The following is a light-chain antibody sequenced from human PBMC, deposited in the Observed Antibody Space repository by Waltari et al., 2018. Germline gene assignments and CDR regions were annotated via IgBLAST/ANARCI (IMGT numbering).Light chain of an antibody. CDR3: QHYGGSLWT. CDR1: QSVSSSY. V-gene: IGKV3-20*01. CDR2: GAS. J-gene: IGKJ1*01. Sequence: EIVLTQSPGTLSLSPGERATLSCRASQSVSSSYLAWYQQKSGQAPRLLIYGASSRATGIPDRFSGSGSGTDFTLTINRLEPEDFAVYYCQHYGGSLWTFGQGTKVEIK.